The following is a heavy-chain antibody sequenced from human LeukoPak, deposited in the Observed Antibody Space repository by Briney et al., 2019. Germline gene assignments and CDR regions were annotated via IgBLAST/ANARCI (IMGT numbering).Heavy chain of an antibody. V-gene: IGHV3-11*04. CDR3: ARGLYDIPSAPLDC. CDR2: ISSSGSTI. Sequence: PGGSLRLSCAASGFSFSDYYMSWIRQAPGKGLEWVSYISSSGSTIYYADSVKGRFTISRDNAKNSLYLQMNSLRAEDTAVYYCARGLYDIPSAPLDCWGQGTLVTVSS. D-gene: IGHD3-9*01. CDR1: GFSFSDYY. J-gene: IGHJ4*02.